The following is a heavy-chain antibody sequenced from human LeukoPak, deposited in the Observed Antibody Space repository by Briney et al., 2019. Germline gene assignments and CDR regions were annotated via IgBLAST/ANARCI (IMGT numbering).Heavy chain of an antibody. V-gene: IGHV3-64*01. CDR3: ARPRGDSSGYLASDI. CDR1: GFTFSSYA. CDR2: ISSNGGST. D-gene: IGHD3-22*01. J-gene: IGHJ3*02. Sequence: GGSLRLSCVASGFTFSSYAMHWVRQAPGKGLEYVSAISSNGGSTYYANSVKGRFTISRDNSKNTLYLQMGSLRAEDMAVYYCARPRGDSSGYLASDIWGQGTMVTVSA.